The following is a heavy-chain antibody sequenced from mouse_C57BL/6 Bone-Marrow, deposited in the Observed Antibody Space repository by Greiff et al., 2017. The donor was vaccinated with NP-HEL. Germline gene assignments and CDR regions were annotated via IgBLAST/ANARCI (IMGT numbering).Heavy chain of an antibody. CDR2: IYPRSGNT. D-gene: IGHD1-1*01. CDR3: ARCRYGSSYWYFDV. Sequence: VQLQESGAELARPGASVKLSCKASGYTFTSYGISWVKQRTGQGLEWIGEIYPRSGNTYYNEKFKGKATLTADKSSSTAYMELRSLTSEDSAVYFCARCRYGSSYWYFDVWGTGTTVTVSS. CDR1: GYTFTSYG. V-gene: IGHV1-81*01. J-gene: IGHJ1*03.